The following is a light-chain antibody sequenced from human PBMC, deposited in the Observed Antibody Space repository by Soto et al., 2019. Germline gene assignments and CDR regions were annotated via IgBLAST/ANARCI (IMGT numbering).Light chain of an antibody. CDR3: QQVNTYPLT. J-gene: IGKJ4*01. Sequence: DIQLTQSPSFLSASVGDRVTITCRASQDIANYLAWYQQKPGKAPKFLIYATSTFQSGLPSRFSGSGSGTEFTLTISSLQPEDLATYYCQQVNTYPLTFGGGTKVEIK. CDR1: QDIANY. V-gene: IGKV1-9*01. CDR2: ATS.